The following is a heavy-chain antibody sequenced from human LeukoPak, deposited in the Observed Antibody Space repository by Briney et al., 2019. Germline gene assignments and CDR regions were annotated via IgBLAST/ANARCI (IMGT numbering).Heavy chain of an antibody. D-gene: IGHD3-22*01. J-gene: IGHJ4*02. V-gene: IGHV3-23*01. CDR3: ATNYDSSGYYYLLGYFDY. Sequence: GGSLRLSCAASGFTFSSYAMGWVRQAPGKGLEWVSAISGSGGSTYYADSVKGRFTISRDNSKNTLYLQMNSLRAEDTAVYYCATNYDSSGYYYLLGYFDYWGQGTLVTVSS. CDR1: GFTFSSYA. CDR2: ISGSGGST.